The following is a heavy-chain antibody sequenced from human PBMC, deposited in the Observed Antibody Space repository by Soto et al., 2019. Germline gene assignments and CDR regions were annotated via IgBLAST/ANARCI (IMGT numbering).Heavy chain of an antibody. Sequence: QVQLVQYGTEVKKPGASVKVSCKASGYTFTSYGISWVRQAPGQGLEWMGWISAYNGNTNYAQKLQGRVTMTTDTSTSTSYMELRSLRSDDTAVYYCARLTYGSGSYYRPNWYYHYYGMDVWGQGTTVTVSS. CDR1: GYTFTSYG. D-gene: IGHD3-10*01. CDR2: ISAYNGNT. J-gene: IGHJ6*02. CDR3: ARLTYGSGSYYRPNWYYHYYGMDV. V-gene: IGHV1-18*01.